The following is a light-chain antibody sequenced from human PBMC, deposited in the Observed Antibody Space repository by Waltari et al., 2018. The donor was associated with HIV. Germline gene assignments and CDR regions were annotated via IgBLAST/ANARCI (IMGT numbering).Light chain of an antibody. V-gene: IGLV1-51*01. Sequence: QSVLTQPPSVSAAPGQRVTISCSNIGNNYISWYQQLPGTAPKLLIYDNNKRPSGIRDRFSGSKAGTSATLGITGLQTGDEADYYCGTWDSSLSAYWVFGGGTKLTVL. CDR1: NIGNNY. J-gene: IGLJ3*02. CDR2: DNN. CDR3: GTWDSSLSAYWV.